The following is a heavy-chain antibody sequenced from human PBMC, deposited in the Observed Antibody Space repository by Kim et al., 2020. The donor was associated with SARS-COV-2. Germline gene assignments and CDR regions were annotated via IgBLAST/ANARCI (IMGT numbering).Heavy chain of an antibody. CDR3: ARERVMPATIGVTWFDP. CDR1: GDSISSYY. Sequence: SETLSLTCTVSGDSISSYYWSWIRQPPGKGLEWIGYIYYSGSTNYNPSLKSRITISVDTSKNQFSLKLSSVTAADTAVYYCARERVMPATIGVTWFDPWGQGTLVTVSS. D-gene: IGHD2-2*01. CDR2: IYYSGST. J-gene: IGHJ5*02. V-gene: IGHV4-59*01.